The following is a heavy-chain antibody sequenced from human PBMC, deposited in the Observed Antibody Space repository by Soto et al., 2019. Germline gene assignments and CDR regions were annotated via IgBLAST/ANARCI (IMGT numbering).Heavy chain of an antibody. D-gene: IGHD5-12*01. CDR2: ISAYNGNT. CDR1: GYTFNSYA. J-gene: IGHJ4*02. Sequence: ASVKVSCKASGYTFNSYAMNWVRQAPGQGLEWMGWISAYNGNTNYAQKVQGRVTMSTGTSTSTAYMELRSLRSDDTAVYYCAKSADIVATMGRFDYWGQGTLVTVSS. V-gene: IGHV1-18*01. CDR3: AKSADIVATMGRFDY.